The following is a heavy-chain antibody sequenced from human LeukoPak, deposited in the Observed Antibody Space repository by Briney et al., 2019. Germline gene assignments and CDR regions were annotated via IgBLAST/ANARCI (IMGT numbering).Heavy chain of an antibody. Sequence: GSLRLSCAASGFTFSSYAMSWIRQAPGEGLEGIGEINQGGSTNYNPSLTSRVTISVDTSKNQYSLKLRSVTAADTAVYYCARTQYVLIVYYYYYMDVWGKGTPVTVS. CDR2: INQGGST. CDR1: GFTFSSYA. CDR3: ARTQYVLIVYYYYYMDV. J-gene: IGHJ6*03. D-gene: IGHD4-11*01. V-gene: IGHV4-34*01.